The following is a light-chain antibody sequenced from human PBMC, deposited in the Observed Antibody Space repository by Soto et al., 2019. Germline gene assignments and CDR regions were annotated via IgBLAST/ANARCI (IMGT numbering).Light chain of an antibody. Sequence: QSVLTQPASVSGSPGQSITISCTGTSSDVGSYNLVSWYQQHPGKAPKLMIYEGSKRPSGVSNRFSGSKSGNTASLTISGLQAGDEADYYCCSYAGSSDVFGTGTKVTVL. CDR3: CSYAGSSDV. CDR1: SSDVGSYNL. V-gene: IGLV2-23*01. J-gene: IGLJ1*01. CDR2: EGS.